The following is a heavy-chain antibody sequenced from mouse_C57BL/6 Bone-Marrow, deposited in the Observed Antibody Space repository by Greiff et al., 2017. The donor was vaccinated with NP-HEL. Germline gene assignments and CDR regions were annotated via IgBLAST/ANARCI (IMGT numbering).Heavy chain of an antibody. J-gene: IGHJ4*01. CDR1: GFSLTSYG. CDR3: AKNYYGSDGYYAMDY. D-gene: IGHD1-1*01. CDR2: IWGGGST. V-gene: IGHV2-9*01. Sequence: VKLVESGPGLVAPSQSLSITCTVSGFSLTSYGVDWVRQPPGKGLEWLGVIWGGGSTNYNSALMSRLSISKDNSKSQVFLKMNSLQTDDTAMYYCAKNYYGSDGYYAMDYWGQGTSVTVSS.